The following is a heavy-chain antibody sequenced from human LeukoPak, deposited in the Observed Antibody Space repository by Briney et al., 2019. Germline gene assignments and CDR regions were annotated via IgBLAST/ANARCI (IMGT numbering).Heavy chain of an antibody. J-gene: IGHJ4*02. CDR3: ARDLDCGGDKLCY. CDR1: GFTFSSYA. V-gene: IGHV3-30-3*01. D-gene: IGHD2-21*01. CDR2: ISYDGSNK. Sequence: QPGGSLRLSRAASGFTFSSYAMHWVRQAPGKGLEWVAVISYDGSNKYYADSVKGRFTISRDNSKNTLYLQMNSLRAEDTAVYYCARDLDCGGDKLCYWGQGTLVTVSS.